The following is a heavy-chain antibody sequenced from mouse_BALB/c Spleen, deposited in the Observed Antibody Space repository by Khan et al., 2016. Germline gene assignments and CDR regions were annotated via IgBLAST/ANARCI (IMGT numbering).Heavy chain of an antibody. D-gene: IGHD1-1*01. Sequence: EVQLQESGPGLVKPSQSLSLTCSVTGYSITSGSYWNWIRQFPGNKLEWMGYISYDGSNNYNPSLKNRLSITRDTSKNQFFLKLNSVTTEATATYYCAITTVASDYWGQGTTLTVSS. V-gene: IGHV3-6*02. J-gene: IGHJ2*01. CDR1: GYSITSGSY. CDR2: ISYDGSN. CDR3: AITTVASDY.